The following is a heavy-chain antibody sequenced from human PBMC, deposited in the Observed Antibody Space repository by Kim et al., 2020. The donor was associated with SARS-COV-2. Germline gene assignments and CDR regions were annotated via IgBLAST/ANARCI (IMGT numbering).Heavy chain of an antibody. CDR1: GFTFSNYC. J-gene: IGHJ6*02. CDR3: GGVLTAFFSDGLDV. V-gene: IGHV3-74*01. CDR2: IYNDGTRK. Sequence: GGSLRLSCAASGFTFSNYCMHWVRQAPGKGLEWVSGIYNDGTRKSYADSVKGRFTISRDNAKNTLFLQVNSLRAEDTAVYYCGGVLTAFFSDGLDVWGQGTTVTVSS. D-gene: IGHD2-21*02.